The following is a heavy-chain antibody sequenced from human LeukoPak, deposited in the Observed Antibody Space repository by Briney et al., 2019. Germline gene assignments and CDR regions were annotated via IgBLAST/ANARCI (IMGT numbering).Heavy chain of an antibody. J-gene: IGHJ4*02. V-gene: IGHV3-48*02. CDR2: VSSSSSTI. CDR1: GFTFSSYS. Sequence: GGSLRLSCAASGFTFSSYSMNWVRQAPGKGLEWVSYVSSSSSTIYYADSVKGRFTISRDNAKNSLYLHMNSLKDEDTAVYYCARGALDFDYWGQGTLVTVSS. CDR3: ARGALDFDY.